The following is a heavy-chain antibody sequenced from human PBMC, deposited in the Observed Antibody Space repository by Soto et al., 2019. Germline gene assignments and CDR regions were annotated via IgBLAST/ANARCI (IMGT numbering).Heavy chain of an antibody. CDR1: GFTFSSYG. CDR3: AKDVAGPLWFDP. CDR2: ISYDGSNK. J-gene: IGHJ5*02. D-gene: IGHD6-19*01. Sequence: QVQLVESGGGVVQPGRSLRLSCAASGFTFSSYGMHWVRQAPGKGLEWVAVISYDGSNKYYADSVKGRFTISRDNSKNTLYLQMNSLRAEDTAVYYCAKDVAGPLWFDPWGQGTLVTLSS. V-gene: IGHV3-30*18.